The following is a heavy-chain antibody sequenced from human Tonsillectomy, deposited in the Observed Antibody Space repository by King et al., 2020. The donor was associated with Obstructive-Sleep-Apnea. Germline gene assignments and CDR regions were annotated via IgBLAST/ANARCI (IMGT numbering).Heavy chain of an antibody. CDR2: VYDSGSA. Sequence: LQLQESGPGVVKPSETLSLTCTVSGGSISSYYWSWIRQPPGKGLEWIAYVYDSGSANYNPSLKSRVTISVDTSKNQFSLKLSSVTAADTAVYYCARTRGYSHGPSPTTFDYWGQGTLVTVSS. J-gene: IGHJ4*02. CDR1: GGSISSYY. V-gene: IGHV4-59*01. CDR3: ARTRGYSHGPSPTTFDY. D-gene: IGHD5-18*01.